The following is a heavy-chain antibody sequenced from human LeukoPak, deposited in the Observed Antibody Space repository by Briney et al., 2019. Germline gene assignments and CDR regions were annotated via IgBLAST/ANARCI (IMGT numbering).Heavy chain of an antibody. J-gene: IGHJ4*02. CDR3: ARYSSSWYLGSYFDY. V-gene: IGHV4-59*01. D-gene: IGHD6-13*01. CDR1: GGSISSYY. Sequence: SETLSLTCTVSGGSISSYYWSWIRQPPGKGLEWIGYIYYSGSTNYNPSLKSRDTISVDTSKNQFSLKLSSVTAADTAVYYCARYSSSWYLGSYFDYWGQGTLVTVSS. CDR2: IYYSGST.